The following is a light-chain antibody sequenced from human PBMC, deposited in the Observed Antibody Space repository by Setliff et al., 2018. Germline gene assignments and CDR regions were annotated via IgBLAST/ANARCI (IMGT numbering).Light chain of an antibody. J-gene: IGLJ1*01. CDR2: EVT. V-gene: IGLV2-8*01. CDR3: SLYSGSNNFF. Sequence: SVLTQPPSASGSPGQSVTISCTGTGGLVGGYNYVSWYQQHPGKAPKLIIYEVTKRPSGVPDRFSGSNSGNTASLTVSGLQAEDEADYYCSLYSGSNNFFIGSGTKGTVL. CDR1: GGLVGGYNY.